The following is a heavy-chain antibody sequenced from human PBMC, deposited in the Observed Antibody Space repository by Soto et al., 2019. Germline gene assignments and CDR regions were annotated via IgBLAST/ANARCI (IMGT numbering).Heavy chain of an antibody. CDR1: GGSISSSSYY. CDR3: ARVYGVITYYYYGMDV. CDR2: IYYSGST. D-gene: IGHD3-22*01. J-gene: IGHJ6*02. Sequence: SETLSLTCTVSGGSISSSSYYWGWIRQPPGKGLEWIGSIYYSGSTYYNPSLKSRVTISVDTSKNQFSLKLSSVTAADTAVYYCARVYGVITYYYYGMDVWGQGTTVTVSS. V-gene: IGHV4-39*01.